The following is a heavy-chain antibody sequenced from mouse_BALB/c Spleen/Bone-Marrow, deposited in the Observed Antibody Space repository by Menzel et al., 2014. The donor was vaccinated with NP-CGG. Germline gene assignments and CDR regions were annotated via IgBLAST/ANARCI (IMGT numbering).Heavy chain of an antibody. V-gene: IGHV1-7*01. CDR1: GYTFTSYW. Sequence: QVQLQQSGAELAKPGASVKMSCKASGYTFTSYWMHWVKQRPGQGLEWIGYINPSTGYTEYNQKFKDKATLTADKSSSTAYMQLSSLSSEVSAVYYCARAPYYYGSNYDAFDYWGQGTTVTVSS. CDR2: INPSTGYT. J-gene: IGHJ4*01. D-gene: IGHD1-1*01. CDR3: ARAPYYYGSNYDAFDY.